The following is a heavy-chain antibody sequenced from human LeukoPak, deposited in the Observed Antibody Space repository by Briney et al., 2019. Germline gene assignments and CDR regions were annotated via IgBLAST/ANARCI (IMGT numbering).Heavy chain of an antibody. V-gene: IGHV4-59*01. CDR1: GGSMSSYY. Sequence: SETLSLTCTVSGGSMSSYYWIWIRQPPGQGLEWIAYIHSSGSTNYNPSLKSRVTISVDTSKNQFSLKLSSVTAADTAVYYCARERRSYLNYYYGMDVWGQGTTVTVSS. CDR3: ARERRSYLNYYYGMDV. CDR2: IHSSGST. J-gene: IGHJ6*02. D-gene: IGHD1-26*01.